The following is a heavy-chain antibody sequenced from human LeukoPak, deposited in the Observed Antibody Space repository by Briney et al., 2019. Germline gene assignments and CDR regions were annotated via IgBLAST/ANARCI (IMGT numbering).Heavy chain of an antibody. V-gene: IGHV4-59*01. D-gene: IGHD3-10*01. Sequence: SETLSLTCTVSGGSISSYYWSWIRQPPGKGLEWVGYIYYSGSTHYNPSLKSRVTISVDTSKNQFSLKLSSVTAADTAVYYCARDRDGSGSPSYYYGMDVWGKGTTVTVSS. CDR1: GGSISSYY. CDR2: IYYSGST. J-gene: IGHJ6*04. CDR3: ARDRDGSGSPSYYYGMDV.